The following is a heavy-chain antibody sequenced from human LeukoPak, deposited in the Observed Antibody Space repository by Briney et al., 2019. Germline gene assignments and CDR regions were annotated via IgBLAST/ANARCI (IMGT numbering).Heavy chain of an antibody. Sequence: GGSLRLSCAASGLTFSIYAMAWVRQAPGKGLEWVSTISGSGDSTYYADSVKGRFTISRDNSKNTLYLQMNSLRAEDTAVYYCVKDGGGSCYDDWGQGTLVTVSS. D-gene: IGHD2-15*01. CDR1: GLTFSIYA. CDR2: ISGSGDST. V-gene: IGHV3-23*01. CDR3: VKDGGGSCYDD. J-gene: IGHJ4*02.